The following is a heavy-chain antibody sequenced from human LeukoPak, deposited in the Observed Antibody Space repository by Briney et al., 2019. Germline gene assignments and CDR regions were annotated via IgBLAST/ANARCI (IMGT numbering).Heavy chain of an antibody. CDR1: GFTFSSYA. J-gene: IGHJ6*02. Sequence: LRLSCAASGFTFSSYAMHWVRQPPGKGLEWIGSIYYSGSTYYNPSLKSRVTISVDTSKNQFSLKLSSVTAADTAVYYCARVGGTMPGYYYYGMDVWGQGTTVTVSS. CDR2: IYYSGST. CDR3: ARVGGTMPGYYYYGMDV. V-gene: IGHV4-39*07. D-gene: IGHD2-2*01.